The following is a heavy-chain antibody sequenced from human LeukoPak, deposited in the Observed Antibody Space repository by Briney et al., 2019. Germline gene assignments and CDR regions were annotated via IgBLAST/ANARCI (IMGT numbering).Heavy chain of an antibody. J-gene: IGHJ6*03. Sequence: ASVKVSCKASGGTFSSYAISWVRQAPGQGLEWMGWISGYNGKTNYAQKLQARVTMTTDTSTSTAYMELRSLRSDDTAMYYCARVPIPEVLWFGEEQGGYYYYYMDVWGKGTTVTISS. CDR1: GGTFSSYA. CDR2: ISGYNGKT. V-gene: IGHV1-18*01. CDR3: ARVPIPEVLWFGEEQGGYYYYYMDV. D-gene: IGHD3-10*01.